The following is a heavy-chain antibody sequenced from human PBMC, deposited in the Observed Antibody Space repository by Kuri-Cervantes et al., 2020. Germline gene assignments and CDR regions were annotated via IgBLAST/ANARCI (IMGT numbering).Heavy chain of an antibody. CDR2: IKKDGSGK. CDR3: ARDVGVAAFDS. Sequence: ETLSLTCAASGFIFNNYWMSWVRQAPGKGLEWVANIKKDGSGKYYVDSVKGRFTISRDNAKMSVDLQMNSLRVEDTAVYYCARDVGVAAFDSWGQGTLVTVSS. V-gene: IGHV3-7*01. J-gene: IGHJ4*02. CDR1: GFIFNNYW. D-gene: IGHD3-3*01.